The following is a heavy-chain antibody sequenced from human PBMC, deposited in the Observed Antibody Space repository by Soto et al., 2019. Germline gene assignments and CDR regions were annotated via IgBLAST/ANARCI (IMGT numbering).Heavy chain of an antibody. CDR2: ISTYSGDT. Sequence: QVHLVQSGVEVKTPGASVKVSCQASGYTFFTYDISWVRQDPGQGLEWMGWISTYSGDTKDAQKYQGRVTMTTDTSTTTACLELRSLRSDDTAVYYCARHHGPTTSEYWFDPWGQGTLVTVSS. D-gene: IGHD5-12*01. V-gene: IGHV1-18*01. CDR3: ARHHGPTTSEYWFDP. CDR1: GYTFFTYD. J-gene: IGHJ5*02.